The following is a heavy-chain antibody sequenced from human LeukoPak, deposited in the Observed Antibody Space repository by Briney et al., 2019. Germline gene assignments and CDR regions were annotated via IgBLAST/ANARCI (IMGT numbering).Heavy chain of an antibody. CDR2: IYYSGST. J-gene: IGHJ4*02. V-gene: IGHV4-59*01. CDR1: GGSISSYY. Sequence: PSETLSLTCTVSGGSISSYYWSWIRQPPGKGLEWTGYIYYSGSTNYNPSLKSRVTISVDTSKNQFSLKLSSVTAADTAVYYCARGTPYSGSYAYWGQGTLVTVSS. CDR3: ARGTPYSGSYAY. D-gene: IGHD1-26*01.